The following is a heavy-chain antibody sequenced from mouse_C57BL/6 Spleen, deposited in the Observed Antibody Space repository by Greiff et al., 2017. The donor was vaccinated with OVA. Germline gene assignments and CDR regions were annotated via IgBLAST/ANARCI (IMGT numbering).Heavy chain of an antibody. J-gene: IGHJ1*03. V-gene: IGHV1-82*01. D-gene: IGHD1-1*01. Sequence: QVQLQQPGPELVKPGASVKISCKASGYAFSSSWMNWVKQRPGKGLEWIGRIYPGDGDTNYNGKFKGKATLTADKSSSTAYMQLSSLTSEDSAVYFCAREAFYYGSSPWYFDVWGTGTTVTVSS. CDR3: AREAFYYGSSPWYFDV. CDR2: IYPGDGDT. CDR1: GYAFSSSW.